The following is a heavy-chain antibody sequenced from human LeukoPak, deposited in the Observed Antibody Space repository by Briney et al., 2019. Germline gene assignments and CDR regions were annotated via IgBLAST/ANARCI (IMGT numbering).Heavy chain of an antibody. CDR3: AKDRGYNYGKGIDY. V-gene: IGHV3-9*01. Sequence: PGGSLRLSCAASGFTFDDYAVHWVRQAPGKGLEWVSGISWNGGTIGYADSVKGRFTISRDNAKNSLYLQMNSLRAEDTALYYCAKDRGYNYGKGIDYWGQGTLVTVSS. CDR2: ISWNGGTI. J-gene: IGHJ4*02. CDR1: GFTFDDYA. D-gene: IGHD5-18*01.